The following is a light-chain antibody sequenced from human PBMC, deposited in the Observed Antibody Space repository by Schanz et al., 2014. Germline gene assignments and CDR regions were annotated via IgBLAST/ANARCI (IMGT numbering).Light chain of an antibody. CDR1: QVVSGSY. CDR2: GAS. Sequence: EIVLTQSPGTLSLSPGERATLSCRASQVVSGSYLAWYQQKPGQAPRLLIYGASTRATGIPARFSGSGSGTEFSLTISSLQSEDFAVYYCQHRGTFGQGTKVEIK. J-gene: IGKJ1*01. V-gene: IGKV3-20*01. CDR3: QHRGT.